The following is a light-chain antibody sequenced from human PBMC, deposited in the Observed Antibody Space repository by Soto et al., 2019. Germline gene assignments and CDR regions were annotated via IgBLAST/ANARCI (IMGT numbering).Light chain of an antibody. Sequence: EIVLTQSPVTLSLSPGERATLSCRASQSVDNYLAWYQQKPGQAPRLLIYGASNRATGIPDRFSGSGSGTDFTLTISRLEPGDFAVYYCQQYGSSGTFGQGTKVDIK. CDR2: GAS. CDR1: QSVDNY. J-gene: IGKJ1*01. CDR3: QQYGSSGT. V-gene: IGKV3-20*01.